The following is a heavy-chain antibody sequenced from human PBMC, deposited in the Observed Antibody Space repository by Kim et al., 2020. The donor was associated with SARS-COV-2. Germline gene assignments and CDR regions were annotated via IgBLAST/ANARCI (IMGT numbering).Heavy chain of an antibody. D-gene: IGHD3-22*01. CDR2: IWYDGSNK. Sequence: GGSLRLSCAASGFTFNNYGMHWVRQAPGKGLEWVAIIWYDGSNKYYADSVKGRFTISRDNSKNKLYLQMNSLRADDTAVYYCAKDQEAYDSSGYYYGGAIDYWGQGTLVTVSS. V-gene: IGHV3-33*06. CDR1: GFTFNNYG. J-gene: IGHJ4*02. CDR3: AKDQEAYDSSGYYYGGAIDY.